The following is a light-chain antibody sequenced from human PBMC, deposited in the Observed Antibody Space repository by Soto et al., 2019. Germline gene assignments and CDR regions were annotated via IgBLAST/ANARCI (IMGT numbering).Light chain of an antibody. V-gene: IGKV3-20*01. CDR3: QQYGGSPGT. CDR2: GAS. CDR1: QSLSSGY. Sequence: EIVLTQSPGTLSLSPGERATLSCRASQSLSSGYLAWYQQKPGQAPRLLIFGASSRATGIPDRFGGSGSGTDFTLTISRLESEDFAVYYCQQYGGSPGTFGQGTRVEI. J-gene: IGKJ1*01.